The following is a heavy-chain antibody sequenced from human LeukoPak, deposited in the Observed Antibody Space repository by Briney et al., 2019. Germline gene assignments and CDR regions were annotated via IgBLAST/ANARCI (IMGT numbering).Heavy chain of an antibody. J-gene: IGHJ5*02. V-gene: IGHV4-39*01. CDR2: IYYSGST. Sequence: SETLSLTCTVSGGSISSSSYYWGWIRQPPGKGLEWIGSIYYSGSTYYNPSLKSRVTISVDTSKNQFSLKLSSVTAADTAVYYCARHSRGPPNWFDPWGQGTLVTVSS. CDR1: GGSISSSSYY. CDR3: ARHSRGPPNWFDP.